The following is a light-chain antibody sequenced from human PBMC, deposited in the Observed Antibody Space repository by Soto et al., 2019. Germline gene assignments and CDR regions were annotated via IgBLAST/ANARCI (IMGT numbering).Light chain of an antibody. J-gene: IGKJ1*01. CDR2: RAS. CDR1: QSISSY. Sequence: DIQMTQSPSSLSASVGDRATITCRASQSISSYLNWYQQKPGKAPKLLIYRASTLQSGVPSRFSASGSGTEFILTISSLQPDDFATYYCQLYNTYSGTFGQGTKVDI. V-gene: IGKV1-5*03. CDR3: QLYNTYSGT.